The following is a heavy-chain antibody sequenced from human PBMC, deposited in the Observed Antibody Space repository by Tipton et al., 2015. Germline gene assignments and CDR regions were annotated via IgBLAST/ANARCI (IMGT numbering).Heavy chain of an antibody. J-gene: IGHJ5*02. CDR2: IHHGGST. D-gene: IGHD2-2*01. Sequence: TLSLTCSVSGDSISSSNWWSWVRQPPGKGLEWIGEIHHGGSTNYNPSLKSRVTMSVDTSKNQFSLKLRSVTAADTAVYYCAREIVVVPAARRTCWFDPWGQGTLVTVSS. CDR1: GDSISSSNW. CDR3: AREIVVVPAARRTCWFDP. V-gene: IGHV4-4*02.